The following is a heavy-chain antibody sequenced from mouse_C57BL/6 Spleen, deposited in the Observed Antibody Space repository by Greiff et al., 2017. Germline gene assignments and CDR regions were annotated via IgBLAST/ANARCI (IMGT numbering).Heavy chain of an antibody. Sequence: EVKLVESGAELVKPGASVKLSCTASGFNIKDYYMHWVKQRTEQGLEWIGRIDPEDGENKYAPKFQGKATITADTSSNTAYLQSSSLTSEDTAVYLCARSSPSFYGNYHWGQGTTLTVSS. CDR1: GFNIKDYY. V-gene: IGHV14-2*01. CDR2: IDPEDGEN. J-gene: IGHJ2*01. CDR3: ARSSPSFYGNYH. D-gene: IGHD2-1*01.